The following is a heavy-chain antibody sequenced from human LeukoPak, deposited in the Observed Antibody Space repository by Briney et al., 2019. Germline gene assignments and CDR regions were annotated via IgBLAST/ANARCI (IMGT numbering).Heavy chain of an antibody. J-gene: IGHJ5*02. CDR1: GGSISSGSYY. D-gene: IGHD2-2*02. CDR2: IYTSGST. CDR3: ARVVPAAIRNFWFDP. Sequence: SETLSLTCTVSGGSISSGSYYWSWIRQPAGKGLEWIGRIYTSGSTNYNPSLKSRVTISVDTSKNQFSLKLSSVTAADTAVYYCARVVPAAIRNFWFDPWGQGTLVTVSS. V-gene: IGHV4-61*02.